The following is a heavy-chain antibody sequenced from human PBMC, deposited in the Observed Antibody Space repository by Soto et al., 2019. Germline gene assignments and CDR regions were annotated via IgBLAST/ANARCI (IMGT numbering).Heavy chain of an antibody. CDR1: GYTFIGYY. D-gene: IGHD3-10*01. CDR2: INPNSGGT. CDR3: ARVGGGLASLGYYGMDV. Sequence: ASVKVSCKASGYTFIGYYIHWVRQAPGQGLEWMGWINPNSGGTNYAQRFQGWVTMTGDRSISTAYMELSRLKSDDTAVYYCARVGGGLASLGYYGMDVWGQGTTVTVS. J-gene: IGHJ6*02. V-gene: IGHV1-2*04.